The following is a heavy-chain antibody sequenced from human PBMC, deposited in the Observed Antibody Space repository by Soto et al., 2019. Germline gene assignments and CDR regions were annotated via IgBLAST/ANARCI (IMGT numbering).Heavy chain of an antibody. CDR3: ARGDYGAPMIVVRNQAEKADAFDI. J-gene: IGHJ3*02. D-gene: IGHD3-22*01. CDR2: INPNSGGT. V-gene: IGHV1-2*02. CDR1: GYTFTGYY. Sequence: ASVKVSCKASGYTFTGYYMHWVRQAPGQGLEWMGWINPNSGGTNYAQKFQGGVPMTRDTSISTAYMELSRLRSDDTAVYYCARGDYGAPMIVVRNQAEKADAFDIWGQGTMVTVSS.